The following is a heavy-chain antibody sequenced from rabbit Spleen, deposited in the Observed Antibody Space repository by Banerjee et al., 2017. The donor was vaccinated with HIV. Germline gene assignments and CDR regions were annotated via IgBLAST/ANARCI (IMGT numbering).Heavy chain of an antibody. J-gene: IGHJ4*01. CDR3: VRDQAGDADYGPYYLNL. D-gene: IGHD2-1*01. CDR1: GFTISSSYS. CDR2: IYAGDGKT. V-gene: IGHV1S45*01. Sequence: QEQLEESGGDLVKPEGSLTLTCTASGFTISSSYSLCWVHQAPGKGPEWIACIYAGDGKTFYASWAKGRFTISSHNAQNTLYLQLSSLTVADTATYFCVRDQAGDADYGPYYLNLWGPGTLVTV.